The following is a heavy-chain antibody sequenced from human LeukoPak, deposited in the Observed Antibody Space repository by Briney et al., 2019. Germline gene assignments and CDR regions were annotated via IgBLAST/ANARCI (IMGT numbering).Heavy chain of an antibody. CDR3: AGIKWERKSYYFDY. CDR1: GGSISSYY. CDR2: IYYSGST. J-gene: IGHJ4*02. V-gene: IGHV4-59*01. Sequence: PSETLSLTCTVSGGSISSYYWSWIRQPPGKGLEWIGYIYYSGSTNYNPSLKSRVTISVDTSKNQSSLKLSSVTAADTAVYYCAGIKWERKSYYFDYWGQGTLVTVSS. D-gene: IGHD1-26*01.